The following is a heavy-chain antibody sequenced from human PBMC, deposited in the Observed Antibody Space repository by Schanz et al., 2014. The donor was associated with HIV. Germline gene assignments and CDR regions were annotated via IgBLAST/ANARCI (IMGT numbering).Heavy chain of an antibody. J-gene: IGHJ1*01. Sequence: QVQLVESGGGVVQPGRSQRLSCAASGITLSGYGMHWVRQAPGKGLEWVAVIWNDGSNKDYADSVKGRFIISRDNSKNTLYLQMNSLRAEDTAVYYCARDPRPHYDFWSGYYGPGYFQHWGQGTLVTVSS. CDR2: IWNDGSNK. D-gene: IGHD3-3*01. CDR1: GITLSGYG. V-gene: IGHV3-33*01. CDR3: ARDPRPHYDFWSGYYGPGYFQH.